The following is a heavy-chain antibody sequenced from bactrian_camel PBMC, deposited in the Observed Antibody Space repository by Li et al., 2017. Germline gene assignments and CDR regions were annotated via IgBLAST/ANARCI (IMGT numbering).Heavy chain of an antibody. CDR2: ISPSGRIT. J-gene: IGHJ4*01. CDR1: FYIFTRRC. Sequence: VQLVESGGGSVQAGGSLRLSCVVPFYIFTRRCIAWFRQGLGMEREGVAIISPSGRITDYSDSVKGRFTISRSRTKNLLDLQMDSLRPEDTGTYYCAATGYASNCRGFLSSWEYWGQGTQVTVS. V-gene: IGHV3S59*01. CDR3: AATGYASNCRGFLSSWEY. D-gene: IGHD1*01.